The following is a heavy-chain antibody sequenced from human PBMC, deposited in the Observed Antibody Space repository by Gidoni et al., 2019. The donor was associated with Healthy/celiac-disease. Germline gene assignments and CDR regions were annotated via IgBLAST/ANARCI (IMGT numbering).Heavy chain of an antibody. J-gene: IGHJ6*02. Sequence: VQLQESGPGLVKPSETLSLTCAVSGYSISSGYYWGWIRQPPGKGLEWIGSIYHSGSTYYNPSLKSRVTISVDTSKNQFSLKLSSVTAADTAVYYCARDSTTTVTSRGIGDYYGMDVWGQGTTVTVSS. CDR1: GYSISSGYY. V-gene: IGHV4-38-2*02. CDR3: ARDSTTTVTSRGIGDYYGMDV. CDR2: IYHSGST. D-gene: IGHD4-17*01.